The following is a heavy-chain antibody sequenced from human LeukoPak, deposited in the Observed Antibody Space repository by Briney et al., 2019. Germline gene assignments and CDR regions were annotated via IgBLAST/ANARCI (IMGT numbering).Heavy chain of an antibody. Sequence: SVKVSCKASGGTFSSYAISWVRQAPGQGLEWMGGIIPIFGTANYAQKFQGRVTMTRDTSTSTVYMELSSLRSEDTAVYYCARGRNYYDSSGYYYEGDAFDIWGQGTMVTVSS. CDR1: GGTFSSYA. CDR3: ARGRNYYDSSGYYYEGDAFDI. CDR2: IIPIFGTA. D-gene: IGHD3-22*01. V-gene: IGHV1-69*05. J-gene: IGHJ3*02.